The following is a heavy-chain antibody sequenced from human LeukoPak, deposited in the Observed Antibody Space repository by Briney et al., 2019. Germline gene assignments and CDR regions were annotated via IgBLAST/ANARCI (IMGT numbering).Heavy chain of an antibody. D-gene: IGHD1-26*01. CDR3: ARGGSYDY. J-gene: IGHJ4*02. V-gene: IGHV4-38-2*02. Sequence: SETLSLTCTVSGYSISSGYYWGWIRQPPGKGLEWIGSIYHRGSTYYNPPLRSLATISVDSTKNQFSLMLTSVTAAAAGVYYCARGGSYDYWGQGTLVTVSS. CDR2: IYHRGST. CDR1: GYSISSGYY.